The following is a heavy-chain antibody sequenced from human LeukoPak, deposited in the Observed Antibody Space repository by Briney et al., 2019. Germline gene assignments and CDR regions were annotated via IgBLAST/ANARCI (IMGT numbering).Heavy chain of an antibody. J-gene: IGHJ6*02. V-gene: IGHV1-18*01. CDR3: ARDARGYCSSTSCYESYYYYGMDV. Sequence: GASVKVSCKASGYTFTSYGISWVRQAPGQGLEWMGWISAYDGNTNYAHNLQGRVTMTTDTSTSTAYIELRSLRSDDTAVYYCARDARGYCSSTSCYESYYYYGMDVWGQGTTVTVSS. CDR1: GYTFTSYG. CDR2: ISAYDGNT. D-gene: IGHD2-2*01.